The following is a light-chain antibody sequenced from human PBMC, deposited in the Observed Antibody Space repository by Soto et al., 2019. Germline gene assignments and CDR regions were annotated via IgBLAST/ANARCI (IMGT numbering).Light chain of an antibody. J-gene: IGLJ3*02. CDR1: SGHSKYL. Sequence: QLVLTQSSSASASLGSSVNLTCILTSGHSKYLIAWHQQQPGKAPRYLMELEGSGICNKGSGVPERFSGSSSGAARYLTIYNCHSEDEPDYDRATWDNSTGVFGGGTQLTVL. CDR2: LEGSGIC. CDR3: ATWDNSTGV. V-gene: IGLV4-60*03.